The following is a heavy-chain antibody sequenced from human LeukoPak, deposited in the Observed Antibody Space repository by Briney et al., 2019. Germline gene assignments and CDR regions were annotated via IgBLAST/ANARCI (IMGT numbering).Heavy chain of an antibody. J-gene: IGHJ1*01. CDR2: INSDGTYT. D-gene: IGHD2-21*02. Sequence: GGSLRLSCAVSGLTFSNYWMHWVRQAPGRGLVWVSRINSDGTYTEYEDSVKGRFTISRDNAKDTLYLQVNSLRAEDTAVYYCAITVDCRATTDCYSYFHHWGQGTLVTVAS. CDR1: GLTFSNYW. V-gene: IGHV3-74*03. CDR3: AITVDCRATTDCYSYFHH.